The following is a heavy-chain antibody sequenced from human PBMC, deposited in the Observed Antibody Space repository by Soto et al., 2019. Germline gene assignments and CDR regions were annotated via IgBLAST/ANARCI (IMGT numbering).Heavy chain of an antibody. Sequence: QVQLVQSGAEEKKPGASVKVSCKASGYTFTGYGMHWMRQAPGQRLEWMGWINAGNGNTKYSQKFQGRVTITRDTSASTANMELSSLRSEDTAVYYCARAVAVPADFDYWGQGTLVTVS. J-gene: IGHJ4*02. CDR1: GYTFTGYG. CDR3: ARAVAVPADFDY. V-gene: IGHV1-3*05. CDR2: INAGNGNT. D-gene: IGHD6-19*01.